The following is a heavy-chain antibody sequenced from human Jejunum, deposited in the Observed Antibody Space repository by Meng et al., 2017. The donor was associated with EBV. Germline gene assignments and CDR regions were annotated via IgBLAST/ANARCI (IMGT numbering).Heavy chain of an antibody. CDR3: ASRALYYFDS. Sequence: QVLLQQWGAXLLKPXXXLSLTCGVYVGSLSGHEWSWIRQPPGKGLEWLGEMNPGGTATYNSSLQSRVSMSVDTSKNQFLLRLTSVTAADTAVYYCASRALYYFDSWGQGPLVTVSS. D-gene: IGHD2-2*02. J-gene: IGHJ4*02. V-gene: IGHV4-34*01. CDR2: MNPGGTA. CDR1: VGSLSGHE.